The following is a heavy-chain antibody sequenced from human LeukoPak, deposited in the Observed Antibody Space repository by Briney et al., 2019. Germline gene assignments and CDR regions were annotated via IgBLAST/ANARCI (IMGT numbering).Heavy chain of an antibody. CDR1: GFNFNNYG. D-gene: IGHD4-17*01. V-gene: IGHV3-33*06. CDR2: LWFDGSHE. J-gene: IGHJ4*02. Sequence: GGSLRLSCEVSGFNFNNYGMHWVRQAPGKGLEWVAALWFDGSHEYYADSVKGRFTISRDNFKNTLFMEMNALTAGDTAIYYCAKDASDFGDSYFDHWGQGTPVTVSS. CDR3: AKDASDFGDSYFDH.